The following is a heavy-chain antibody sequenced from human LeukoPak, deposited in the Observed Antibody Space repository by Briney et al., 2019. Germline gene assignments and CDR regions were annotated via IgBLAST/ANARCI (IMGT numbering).Heavy chain of an antibody. CDR3: ARASGIAAAVYFDY. CDR2: ISYDGGNK. D-gene: IGHD6-13*01. Sequence: GGSLRLSCAASGFTFSSYAMHWVRQAPGKGLEWVAVISYDGGNKYYADSVKGRFTISRDNSKNTLYLQMNSLRAEDTAVYYCARASGIAAAVYFDYWGQGTLVTVSS. CDR1: GFTFSSYA. V-gene: IGHV3-30-3*01. J-gene: IGHJ4*02.